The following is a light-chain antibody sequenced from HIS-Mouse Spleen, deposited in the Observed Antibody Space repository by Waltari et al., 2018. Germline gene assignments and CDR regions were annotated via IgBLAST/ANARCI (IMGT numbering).Light chain of an antibody. CDR2: WAS. CDR3: QQYYSTPYT. CDR1: QSVLYSSNNKNY. V-gene: IGKV4-1*01. Sequence: DIVMTQSPDSLAVSLGERATINCKSSQSVLYSSNNKNYLAWYQQKPGQHPKLLIYWASTRGSGVPDRFSGSGSGTDFTLTISSLQAEDVAVYYCQQYYSTPYTFGQGTKLEIK. J-gene: IGKJ2*01.